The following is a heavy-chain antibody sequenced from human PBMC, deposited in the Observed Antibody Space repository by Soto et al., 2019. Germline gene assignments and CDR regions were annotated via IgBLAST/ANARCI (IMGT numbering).Heavy chain of an antibody. CDR2: IRAYNGNT. Sequence: QVQLVQSGAEVKKPGASVKVSCKASGYTFTSYGISWVRQAPGQGREWMGWIRAYNGNTNYAQKLQGRVTMTTETSASTAYMELRSLRSDDTAVYYCARASITIFGVVVTSDFDYWGQGTLVTVSS. CDR1: GYTFTSYG. CDR3: ARASITIFGVVVTSDFDY. D-gene: IGHD3-3*01. V-gene: IGHV1-18*01. J-gene: IGHJ4*02.